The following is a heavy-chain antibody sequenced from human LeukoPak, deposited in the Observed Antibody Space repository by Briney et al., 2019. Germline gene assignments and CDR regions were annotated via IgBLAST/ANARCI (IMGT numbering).Heavy chain of an antibody. D-gene: IGHD3-22*01. CDR2: IYYSGST. J-gene: IGHJ4*02. CDR1: GGSISSYY. Sequence: PSETLSLTCTVSGGSISSYYWSWIRQPPGKGLEWIGYIYYSGSTYYNPSLKSRVTISVDTSKNQFSLKLSSVTAADTAVYYCARARTHPEYYYDSSGYYYGGTDYWGQGTLVTVSS. CDR3: ARARTHPEYYYDSSGYYYGGTDY. V-gene: IGHV4-59*12.